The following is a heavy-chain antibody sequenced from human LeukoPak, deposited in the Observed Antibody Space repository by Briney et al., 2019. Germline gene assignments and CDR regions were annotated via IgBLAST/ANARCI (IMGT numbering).Heavy chain of an antibody. Sequence: GGSLRLSCAASGFTFSSYAMSWVRQAPGKGLEWVSAISGSGGSTYYADSVKGRFTISRDNSKNTLYLQMNSLRAEDTAVYYCARVSVGRYYFDNWGQGTPVTVS. V-gene: IGHV3-23*01. CDR1: GFTFSSYA. J-gene: IGHJ4*02. CDR3: ARVSVGRYYFDN. CDR2: ISGSGGST. D-gene: IGHD3-3*02.